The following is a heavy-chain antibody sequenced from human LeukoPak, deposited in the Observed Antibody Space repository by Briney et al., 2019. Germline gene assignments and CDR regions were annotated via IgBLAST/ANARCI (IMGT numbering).Heavy chain of an antibody. D-gene: IGHD7-27*01. CDR3: ARGGSNWGYYFDY. V-gene: IGHV4-61*08. J-gene: IGHJ4*02. Sequence: PSETLSLTCAVSGGSISSGGYSWSWIRQPPGKGLEWIGHIYKSGSTNYNVSLKSRVTMSVDTSKNQFSLKLSSVTAADTAVYYCARGGSNWGYYFDYWGQGTLVTVSS. CDR2: IYKSGST. CDR1: GGSISSGGYS.